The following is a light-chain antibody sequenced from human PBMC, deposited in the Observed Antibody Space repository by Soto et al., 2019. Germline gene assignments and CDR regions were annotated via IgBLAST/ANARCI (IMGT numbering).Light chain of an antibody. CDR3: QEYDGAPIT. Sequence: EIVLTQSPDTLSLSPGERATLSCRASQSIRSERLAWYQQKPGQAPRLVIFDASNRASGMPERFSGSGCGTNFTLTIARLEPEDFAVYYCQEYDGAPITFGLGTRLEIK. J-gene: IGKJ5*01. CDR2: DAS. V-gene: IGKV3-20*01. CDR1: QSIRSER.